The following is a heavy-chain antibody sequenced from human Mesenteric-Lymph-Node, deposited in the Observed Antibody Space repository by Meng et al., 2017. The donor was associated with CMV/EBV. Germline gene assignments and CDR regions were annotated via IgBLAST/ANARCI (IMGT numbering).Heavy chain of an antibody. CDR1: GFTFSSYS. CDR2: ISSSGSDV. CDR3: ARDNPNWGFDGGFDY. V-gene: IGHV3-21*01. D-gene: IGHD7-27*01. Sequence: GESLKISCAASGFTFSSYSMNWVRQAPGKGLEWVSCISSSGSDVYYADSLKGRFTISRDNAKNSLYLQMNSLRAEDTAVYYCARDNPNWGFDGGFDYWGQGTLVTVSS. J-gene: IGHJ4*02.